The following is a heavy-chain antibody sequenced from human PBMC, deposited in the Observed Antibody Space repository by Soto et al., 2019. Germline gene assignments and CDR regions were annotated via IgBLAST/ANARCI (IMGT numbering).Heavy chain of an antibody. Sequence: SQTLSLTCAISGDSVSSNSAAWNWIRQSPSRGLEWLGRTYYRSKWYNDYAVSVKIRITINPDTSKNQFSLQLNYVTPEDTAVYYCARDPVAADQHNYYYYGMDVWGQGTTVTVSS. CDR1: GDSVSSNSAA. CDR2: TYYRSKWYN. J-gene: IGHJ6*02. CDR3: ARDPVAADQHNYYYYGMDV. V-gene: IGHV6-1*01. D-gene: IGHD6-13*01.